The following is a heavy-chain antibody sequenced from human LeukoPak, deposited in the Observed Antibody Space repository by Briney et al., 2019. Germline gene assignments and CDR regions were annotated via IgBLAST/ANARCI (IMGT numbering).Heavy chain of an antibody. CDR2: INHSGST. CDR1: GGSFSGYY. D-gene: IGHD3-22*01. CDR3: ARVTGYMIEDYFDY. Sequence: PSETLSLTCAVYGGSFSGYYWSWIRQPPGKGLEWIGEINHSGSTNYNPSLKSRVTISVKTSKNQFSLKLSSVTAADTAVYYCARVTGYMIEDYFDYWGQGTLVTVSS. J-gene: IGHJ4*02. V-gene: IGHV4-34*01.